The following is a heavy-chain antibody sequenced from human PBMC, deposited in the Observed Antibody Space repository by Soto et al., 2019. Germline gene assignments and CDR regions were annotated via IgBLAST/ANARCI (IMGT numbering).Heavy chain of an antibody. CDR2: ISSDGSNI. CDR1: GFTFSRYW. Sequence: GGSLRLSCAASGFTFSRYWMHWVRQAPGKGLVWVSRISSDGSNIIYADSVKGRFTISRDDAKNTLYLQMNNLRDEDTAVYYCGRDQTMAGPTTLDYWGQGALVTVS. D-gene: IGHD6-19*01. CDR3: GRDQTMAGPTTLDY. J-gene: IGHJ4*02. V-gene: IGHV3-74*01.